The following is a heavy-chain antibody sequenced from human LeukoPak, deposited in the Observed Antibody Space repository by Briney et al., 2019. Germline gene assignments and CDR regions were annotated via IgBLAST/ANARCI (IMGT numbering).Heavy chain of an antibody. Sequence: GGSLRLSCAGPGLTFDDYGMSWVRKGPGKGLDWASGINWSGVSTGYADSVKGRFTIYRDNAKNSLYLQMNSLRAEDTALYYCAGAYGSGSYDDAFGIWGQGTLVTVSS. J-gene: IGHJ3*02. D-gene: IGHD3-10*01. CDR3: AGAYGSGSYDDAFGI. CDR1: GLTFDDYG. V-gene: IGHV3-20*04. CDR2: INWSGVST.